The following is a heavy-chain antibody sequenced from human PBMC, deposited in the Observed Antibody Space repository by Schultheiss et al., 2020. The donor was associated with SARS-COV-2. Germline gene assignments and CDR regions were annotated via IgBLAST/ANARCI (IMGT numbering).Heavy chain of an antibody. CDR3: AKDRGTVTQGSSDY. V-gene: IGHV3-21*04. Sequence: GGSLRLSCAASGFTFSSYSMNWVRQAPGKGLEWVSSISSSSSYIYYADSVKGRFTISRDNAKNTLYLQMNSLRAEDTAVYYCAKDRGTVTQGSSDYWGQGTLVTVSS. D-gene: IGHD4-17*01. CDR2: ISSSSSYI. CDR1: GFTFSSYS. J-gene: IGHJ4*02.